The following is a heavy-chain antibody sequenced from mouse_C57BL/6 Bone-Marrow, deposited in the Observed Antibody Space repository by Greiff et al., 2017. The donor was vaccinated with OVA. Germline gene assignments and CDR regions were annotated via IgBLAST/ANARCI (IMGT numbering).Heavy chain of an antibody. Sequence: VQLKESGAELVRPGASVKLSCTASGFNIKDDYMHWVKERPEQGLEWIGWIDPENGDTEYASKFQGKATITADTSSKTVYLHLSSLTSEDTAVYYCTTYRYWGPGTTLTVSS. CDR3: TTYRY. V-gene: IGHV14-4*01. J-gene: IGHJ2*01. CDR2: IDPENGDT. CDR1: GFNIKDDY.